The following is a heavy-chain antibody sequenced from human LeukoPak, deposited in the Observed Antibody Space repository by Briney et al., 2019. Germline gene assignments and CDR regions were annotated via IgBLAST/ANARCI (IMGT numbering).Heavy chain of an antibody. CDR3: AKDRGIEHCSSNSCLGPFDC. V-gene: IGHV3-23*01. J-gene: IGHJ4*02. CDR2: ISGSGDST. Sequence: LPGGSLRLSCAASGFTFSSYAMSWVRQPPGKGLEWVSTISGSGDSTYYADSVKGRFTISRDHTKNTLYLQMNSLGAEDTAVHYCAKDRGIEHCSSNSCLGPFDCWGQGALVTVSS. CDR1: GFTFSSYA. D-gene: IGHD2-2*01.